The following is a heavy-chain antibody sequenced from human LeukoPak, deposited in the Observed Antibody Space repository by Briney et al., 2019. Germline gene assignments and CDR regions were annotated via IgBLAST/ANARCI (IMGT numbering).Heavy chain of an antibody. D-gene: IGHD3-10*01. CDR1: GYTFTGYY. V-gene: IGHV1-2*02. CDR2: INPNSGGT. Sequence: ASVKVSCKASGYTFTGYYMHWVRQAPGQGLEWMGWINPNSGGTNYAQKFQGRVTMTRDTSISTAYMGLSRPRSDDTAVYYCARGSDTMVRGASSAFDYWGQGTLVTVSS. CDR3: ARGSDTMVRGASSAFDY. J-gene: IGHJ4*02.